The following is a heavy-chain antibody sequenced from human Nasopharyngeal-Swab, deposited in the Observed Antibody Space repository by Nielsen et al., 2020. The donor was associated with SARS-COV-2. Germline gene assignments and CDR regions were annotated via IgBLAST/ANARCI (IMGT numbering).Heavy chain of an antibody. J-gene: IGHJ6*03. V-gene: IGHV4-31*03. CDR2: IYYSGST. D-gene: IGHD3-3*01. Sequence: SETLSLTCTVSGGSISSGGYYWSWIRQHPGKGLEWIGYIYYSGSTYYNPSLKSRVTISVDTSKNQFSLKLSSVTAADTAVYYCARAGDFWSGWSANYYMDAWGKGTTVTVSS. CDR1: GGSISSGGYY. CDR3: ARAGDFWSGWSANYYMDA.